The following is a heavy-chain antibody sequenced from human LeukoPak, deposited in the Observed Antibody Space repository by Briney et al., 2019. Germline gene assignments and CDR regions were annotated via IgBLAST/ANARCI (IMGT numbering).Heavy chain of an antibody. D-gene: IGHD3-22*01. Sequence: SVKVSCKASGGTFSSYAISWVRQAPGPGLEWRGRIIPIFGTANSAQKFQGRVTITTHESTRTAYMELSSVRSDATAVYYCARDRPYDSSGYNWFDPWGQGTLVTVSS. CDR2: IIPIFGTA. CDR1: GGTFSSYA. J-gene: IGHJ5*02. V-gene: IGHV1-69*05. CDR3: ARDRPYDSSGYNWFDP.